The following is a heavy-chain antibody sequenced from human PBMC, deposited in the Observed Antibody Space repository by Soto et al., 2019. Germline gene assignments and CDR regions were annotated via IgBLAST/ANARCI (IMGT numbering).Heavy chain of an antibody. Sequence: QVQLVESGGGVVQPGRSLRLSCAASGFTFSSYAMHWVRQAPGKGLEWVAVISYDGSNKYYADSVKGRFTISRDNSKKTLYLQMNSLRAEDTAVYYCARVGSSWYRDYYYGMDVWGQGTTVTVSS. V-gene: IGHV3-30-3*01. CDR1: GFTFSSYA. J-gene: IGHJ6*02. D-gene: IGHD6-13*01. CDR2: ISYDGSNK. CDR3: ARVGSSWYRDYYYGMDV.